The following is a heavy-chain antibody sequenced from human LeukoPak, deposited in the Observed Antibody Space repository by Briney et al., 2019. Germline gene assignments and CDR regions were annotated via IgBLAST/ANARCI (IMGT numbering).Heavy chain of an antibody. CDR1: GFTISDYS. J-gene: IGHJ4*02. CDR3: ARAIRL. CDR2: ITGISDI. Sequence: PGGSLRLSCTASGFTISDYSVNWVRQAPGKGLEWVSCITGISDIYYADSVKGRFTISRDNAKNSVYLQMNSLRAEDTGIYYCARAIRLWGQGTLVTVSS. V-gene: IGHV3-69-1*02. D-gene: IGHD1-1*01.